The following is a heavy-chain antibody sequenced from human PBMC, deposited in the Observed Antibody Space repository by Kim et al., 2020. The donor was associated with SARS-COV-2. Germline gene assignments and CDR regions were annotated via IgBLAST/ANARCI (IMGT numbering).Heavy chain of an antibody. CDR2: IKSKTDGGTT. CDR3: XXXXAKYIVPRAGMDV. V-gene: IGHV3-15*01. J-gene: IGHJ6*02. D-gene: IGHD2-8*01. CDR1: GFTFSNAW. Sequence: GGSLRLSCAASGFTFSNAWMSWVRQAPGKGLEWVGRIKSKTDGGTTDYAAPVKGXXTXSRDDSKNTLYLXXXSLKTEDTAVYYXXXXXAKYIVPRAGMDVWGQXXXVTVSS.